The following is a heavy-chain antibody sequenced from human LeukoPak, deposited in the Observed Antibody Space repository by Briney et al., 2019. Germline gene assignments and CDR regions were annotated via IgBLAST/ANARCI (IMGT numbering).Heavy chain of an antibody. CDR1: GFTFTSYA. Sequence: PGGSLRLSCAASGFTFTSYAMSGVRQAPGKGLEWVSAISGSGDSTYYADSVKGRFTISRDNSKNTLYLQMNSLRAEDTAVYYCAKVGKDGDYSSYLRWFDPWGQGTLVTVSS. D-gene: IGHD4-17*01. CDR3: AKVGKDGDYSSYLRWFDP. CDR2: ISGSGDST. V-gene: IGHV3-23*01. J-gene: IGHJ5*02.